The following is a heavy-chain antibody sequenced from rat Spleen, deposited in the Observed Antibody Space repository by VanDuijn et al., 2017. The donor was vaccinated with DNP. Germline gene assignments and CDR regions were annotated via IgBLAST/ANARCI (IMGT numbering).Heavy chain of an antibody. CDR2: ISSSSSYI. J-gene: IGHJ3*01. D-gene: IGHD1-2*01. V-gene: IGHV5-34*01. CDR3: ARHEGYYYSSYWFAH. CDR1: GFTFTNYG. Sequence: EVQLVESGGGLVQPGRSLKLSCLASGFTFTNYGMNWIRQAPGKGLEWVAFISSSSSYIYYADTVKGRFTISRENAKNTLYLQMTSLRSEDTALYYCARHEGYYYSSYWFAHWGQGTLVTVSS.